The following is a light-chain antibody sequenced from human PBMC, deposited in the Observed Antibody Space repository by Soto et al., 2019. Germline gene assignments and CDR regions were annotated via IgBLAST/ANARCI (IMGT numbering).Light chain of an antibody. J-gene: IGKJ2*01. CDR2: DAS. Sequence: DIQMTQSPSTLSASVGDRVTITCRASQSISSWLAWYQQKPGKAPKLLIYDASSLESGVPSRFSGSGSGTQFTLTISSLQPDDFATYYCQQYNSWLFGQGTTLEIK. CDR1: QSISSW. V-gene: IGKV1-5*01. CDR3: QQYNSWL.